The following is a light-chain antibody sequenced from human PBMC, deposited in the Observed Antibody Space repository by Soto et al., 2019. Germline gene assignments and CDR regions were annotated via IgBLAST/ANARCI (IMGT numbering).Light chain of an antibody. Sequence: QSVLTQPPSASGSPGQSVTISCTGTSSDVGGYNFVSWYQQYPGKAPKLMIYEVSKRPSGVPDRFSGSKSGNTVSLTVSGLQAEDEADYYCSSYAGSDTYVFGPGTKLTVL. CDR1: SSDVGGYNF. CDR3: SSYAGSDTYV. V-gene: IGLV2-8*01. J-gene: IGLJ1*01. CDR2: EVS.